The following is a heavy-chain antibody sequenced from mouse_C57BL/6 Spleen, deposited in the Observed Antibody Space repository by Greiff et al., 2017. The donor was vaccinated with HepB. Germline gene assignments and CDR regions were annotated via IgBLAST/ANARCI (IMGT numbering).Heavy chain of an antibody. J-gene: IGHJ2*01. D-gene: IGHD4-1*01. CDR2: IYPGDGDT. V-gene: IGHV1-82*01. Sequence: QVQLKESGPELVKPGASVKISCKASGYAFSSSWMNWVKQRPGKGLEWIGRIYPGDGDTNYNGKFKGKATLTADKSSSTAYMQLSSLTSEDAAVYFCARLTGTDYFDYWGQGTTLTGSS. CDR1: GYAFSSSW. CDR3: ARLTGTDYFDY.